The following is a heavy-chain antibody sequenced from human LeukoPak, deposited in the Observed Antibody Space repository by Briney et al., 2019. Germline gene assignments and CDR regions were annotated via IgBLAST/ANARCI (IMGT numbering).Heavy chain of an antibody. J-gene: IGHJ5*02. CDR3: ARVYRGWYGGYNWFDP. CDR1: GYTFTDHY. V-gene: IGHV1-8*02. CDR2: MNPNSGNT. Sequence: ASVKVSCKASGYTFTDHYIHWVRQATGQGLEWMGWMNPNSGNTGYAQKFQGRVTMTRNTSISTAYMELSSLRSEDTAVYYCARVYRGWYGGYNWFDPWGQGTLVTVSS. D-gene: IGHD6-19*01.